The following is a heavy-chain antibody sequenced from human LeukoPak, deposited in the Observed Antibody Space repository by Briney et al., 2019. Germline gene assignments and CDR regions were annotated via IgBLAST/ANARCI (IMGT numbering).Heavy chain of an antibody. CDR1: GGSISSSNNYY. CDR3: ARVDSYYYMDV. CDR2: IYYSGST. J-gene: IGHJ6*03. Sequence: PSETLSLTCKVSGGSISSSNNYYWGWIRQPPGKGLEWIGSIYYSGSTYYNPSLKTRVTISVDTSKNQFSLKVTSVTAADTAVYYCARVDSYYYMDVWGKGTTVTVSS. D-gene: IGHD3-22*01. V-gene: IGHV4-39*07.